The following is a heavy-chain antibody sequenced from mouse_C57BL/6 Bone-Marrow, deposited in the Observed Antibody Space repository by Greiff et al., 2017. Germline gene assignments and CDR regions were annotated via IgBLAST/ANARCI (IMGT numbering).Heavy chain of an antibody. D-gene: IGHD2-1*01. Sequence: EVQLQQSGAELVRPGASVKLSCTASGFNIKDDYMHWVKQRPEQGLEWVGWIDPENGDTEYASKFQGKATITADTSSNTAYLQLSSLTSEDTADYYCTSNLDWYFDVWGTGTTVTVSS. J-gene: IGHJ1*03. CDR2: IDPENGDT. CDR3: TSNLDWYFDV. V-gene: IGHV14-4*01. CDR1: GFNIKDDY.